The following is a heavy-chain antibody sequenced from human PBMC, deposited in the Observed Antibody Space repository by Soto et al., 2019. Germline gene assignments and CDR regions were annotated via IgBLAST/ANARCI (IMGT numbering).Heavy chain of an antibody. CDR3: GKAKCTGCNGSQH. J-gene: IGHJ1*01. CDR1: GFTFTSYS. D-gene: IGHD2-2*01. CDR2: ITTSGTI. V-gene: IGHV3-48*01. Sequence: GGSLRLSCAASGFTFTSYSMNWVRQAPGKGLEWVSYITTSGTIYYADSVKGRFTISRDTAKNSVYLQMNSLRAEDTAVYFCGKAKCTGCNGSQHGGQGTLVTVSS.